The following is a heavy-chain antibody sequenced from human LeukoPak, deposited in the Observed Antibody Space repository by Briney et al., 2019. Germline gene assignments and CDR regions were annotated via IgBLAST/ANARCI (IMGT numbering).Heavy chain of an antibody. V-gene: IGHV4-59*01. CDR1: GGSISSDY. Sequence: PSETLSLTCSVSGGSISSDYWSWIRQPPGKGLEWIGYLYYTGSSNYNRALKSRVTFSVDMPKNQFSLRLSSVTAADTAVYYCARVGSGVYPFLDVWGQGTTVTVSS. D-gene: IGHD5/OR15-5a*01. CDR2: LYYTGSS. CDR3: ARVGSGVYPFLDV. J-gene: IGHJ6*02.